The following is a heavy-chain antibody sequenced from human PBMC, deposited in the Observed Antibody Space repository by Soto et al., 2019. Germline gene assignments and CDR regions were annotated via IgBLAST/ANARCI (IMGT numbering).Heavy chain of an antibody. V-gene: IGHV3-49*04. CDR3: TRAAIDRTGTTHYYYGMDV. Sequence: GGSLRLSCTTSGFTFGDNAMSWVRQAPGKWLEWVGFIRSKSYGGTTDYAASVKGRFTISRDDSRSIAYLQMNSLKTEDTAVYYCTRAAIDRTGTTHYYYGMDVWGQGXTVTVYS. CDR2: IRSKSYGGTT. CDR1: GFTFGDNA. D-gene: IGHD1-1*01. J-gene: IGHJ6*02.